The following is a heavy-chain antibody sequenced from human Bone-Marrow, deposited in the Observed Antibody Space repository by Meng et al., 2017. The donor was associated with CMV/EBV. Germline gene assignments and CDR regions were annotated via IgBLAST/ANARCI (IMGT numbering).Heavy chain of an antibody. V-gene: IGHV1-69*13. D-gene: IGHD2-2*03. CDR3: ARVGYCSTSGCEKGGLEI. CDR1: GGSLSTYG. CDR2: ILPVFGST. J-gene: IGHJ3*02. Sequence: SVKVSCKASGGSLSTYGINWVRQAPGQGLEWMGGILPVFGSTKYAQQFQGRVTLSLDESTGTAYMDLGSLRSDDTAVYFCARVGYCSTSGCEKGGLEIWGQGTLVTVSS.